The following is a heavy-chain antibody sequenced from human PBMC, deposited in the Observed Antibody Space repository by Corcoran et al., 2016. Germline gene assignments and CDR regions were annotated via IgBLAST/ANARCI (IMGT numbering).Heavy chain of an antibody. CDR3: AREGRFLAPAGTLLGDY. CDR2: IYYNGAT. D-gene: IGHD3-10*01. CDR1: GGSISSSDYY. V-gene: IGHV4-39*07. J-gene: IGHJ4*02. Sequence: QLQLQESGPGLVKPSETLSLTCTVSGGSISSSDYYWGWIRQPPGKGLEWIGTIYYNGATQYSPSLRGRVTMSVDTSKNQFSLKLSAATAADTAVYYGAREGRFLAPAGTLLGDYWGPGTLVTVSS.